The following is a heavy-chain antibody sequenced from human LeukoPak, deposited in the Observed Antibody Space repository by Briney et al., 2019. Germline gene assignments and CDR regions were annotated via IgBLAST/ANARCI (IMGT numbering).Heavy chain of an antibody. D-gene: IGHD3-22*01. J-gene: IGHJ4*02. CDR2: INHSGST. Sequence: ASETLSLTCAVYGGSFSGYYWSWIRQPPGKGLEWIGEINHSGSTNYNPSLKSRVTISVDTSKNQFSLKLSSVTAADTAVYYCARYRNYYDSSGYYPFDYWGQGTLVTVSS. CDR3: ARYRNYYDSSGYYPFDY. V-gene: IGHV4-34*01. CDR1: GGSFSGYY.